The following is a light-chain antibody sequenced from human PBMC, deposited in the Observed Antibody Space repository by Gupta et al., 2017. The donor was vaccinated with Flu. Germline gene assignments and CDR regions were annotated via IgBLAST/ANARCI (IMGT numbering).Light chain of an antibody. CDR1: SSNIGNNY. V-gene: IGLV1-51*01. CDR2: DNN. Sequence: QSVLSHPPPVSAAPGQKVSIPLSGSSSNIGNNYVSWYQQLPGTAPKLLIYDNNKRPSGIPDRFSGSKSGTSATLGITGLQTGDEADYYCGTWDSSLSAGVFGGGTKLTVL. CDR3: GTWDSSLSAGV. J-gene: IGLJ3*02.